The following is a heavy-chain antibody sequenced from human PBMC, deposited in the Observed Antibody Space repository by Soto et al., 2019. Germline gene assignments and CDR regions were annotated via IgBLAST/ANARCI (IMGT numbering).Heavy chain of an antibody. CDR3: AKSREFDY. CDR2: IFPSGTT. CDR1: GGSLIGATYS. J-gene: IGHJ4*02. Sequence: SETLSLTCGVSGGSLIGATYSWNWIRQPPGKGLEWIGYIFPSGTTYYNPSLKSRVTISIDVSKNQFSLSLRSLTAADTAVYYCAKSREFDYWSQGTLVTVSS. V-gene: IGHV4-30-2*01.